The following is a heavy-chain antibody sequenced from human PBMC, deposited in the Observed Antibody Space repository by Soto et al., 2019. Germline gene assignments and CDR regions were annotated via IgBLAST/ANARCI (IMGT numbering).Heavy chain of an antibody. CDR3: ARSGYCSGASCYYYYYGMDV. CDR2: ISYDGSNK. CDR1: GFTFSSYA. D-gene: IGHD2-15*01. V-gene: IGHV3-30-3*01. Sequence: GGSLRLSCAASGFTFSSYAMHWVRQAPGKGLEWVAVISYDGSNKYYADSVKGRFTISRDNSKNTLYLQMNSLRAEDTAVYYCARSGYCSGASCYYYYYGMDVWGQGTTVTVFS. J-gene: IGHJ6*02.